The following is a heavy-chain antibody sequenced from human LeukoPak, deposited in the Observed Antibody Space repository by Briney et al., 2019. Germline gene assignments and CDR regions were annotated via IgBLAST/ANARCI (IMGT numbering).Heavy chain of an antibody. V-gene: IGHV4-59*01. J-gene: IGHJ5*02. CDR1: GGSISSYY. CDR3: ARDTAVAGTRNWFDP. D-gene: IGHD6-19*01. CDR2: IYYSGST. Sequence: SETLSLTCTVSGGSISSYYWSWIRQPPGKGLEWIGYIYYSGSTNYNPSLKSRVTISVDTSKNQFSLKLSSVTAADTAVYYCARDTAVAGTRNWFDPWGQGTLVTVSS.